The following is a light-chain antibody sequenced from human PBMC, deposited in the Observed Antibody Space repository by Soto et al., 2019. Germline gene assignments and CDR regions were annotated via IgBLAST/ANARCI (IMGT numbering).Light chain of an antibody. Sequence: EIVLTQSPGTLSLSPGERATLPCRASQSVRSSYLTWYQQKLSQAPRLPIYGVSNRATGIPDRFSGSGSGTDFTLTISRVEDEDFAVYYWQQYGTSPRTFGQGTKVEIK. J-gene: IGKJ1*01. V-gene: IGKV3-20*01. CDR3: QQYGTSPRT. CDR1: QSVRSSY. CDR2: GVS.